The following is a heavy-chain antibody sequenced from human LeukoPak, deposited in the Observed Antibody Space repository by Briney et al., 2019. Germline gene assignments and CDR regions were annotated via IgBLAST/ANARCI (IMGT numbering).Heavy chain of an antibody. V-gene: IGHV3-33*08. CDR2: IWYDGSNK. J-gene: IGHJ4*02. CDR3: ARDLAPPSYYDSSGYDRFDY. D-gene: IGHD3-22*01. Sequence: GGSLRLSCAASGFTFSSHAMNWVRQAPGKGLEWVAVIWYDGSNKYYADSVKGRFTISRDNSKNTLYLQMNSLRAEDTAVYYCARDLAPPSYYDSSGYDRFDYWGQGTLVTVSS. CDR1: GFTFSSHA.